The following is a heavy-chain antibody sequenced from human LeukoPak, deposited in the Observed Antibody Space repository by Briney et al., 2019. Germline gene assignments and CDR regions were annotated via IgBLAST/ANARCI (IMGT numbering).Heavy chain of an antibody. Sequence: PSETLSLTCTVSGGSIISGDSYWSWIRQHPERGLDWIGYMYNTGSQYYNPSLASRVAISPDTSKNELSLWLSAVTAADTAVYYCARAVNQGLHHHIDYWGQGILVTVSS. D-gene: IGHD6-25*01. CDR2: MYNTGSQ. V-gene: IGHV4-31*03. CDR1: GGSIISGDSY. J-gene: IGHJ4*02. CDR3: ARAVNQGLHHHIDY.